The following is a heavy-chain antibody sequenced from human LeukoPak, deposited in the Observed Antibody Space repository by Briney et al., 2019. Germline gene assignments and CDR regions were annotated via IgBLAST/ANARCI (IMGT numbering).Heavy chain of an antibody. V-gene: IGHV3-48*01. Sequence: GGSLRLSCAASGFTFNNYMMHWVRQAPGKGLEWVSYISSSSSTIYYADSVKGRFTISRDNAKNSLYLQMNSLRAEDTAVYYCASGSGDYPPEADYWGQGTLVTVSS. D-gene: IGHD4-17*01. J-gene: IGHJ4*02. CDR3: ASGSGDYPPEADY. CDR1: GFTFNNYM. CDR2: ISSSSSTI.